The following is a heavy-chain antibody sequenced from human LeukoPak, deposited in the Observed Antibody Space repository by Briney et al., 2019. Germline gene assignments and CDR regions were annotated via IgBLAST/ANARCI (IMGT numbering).Heavy chain of an antibody. CDR1: GFTFSDYY. CDR3: ARDLDPDDYGGYDY. V-gene: IGHV3-11*01. CDR2: ISGGGGTI. J-gene: IGHJ4*02. Sequence: GGSLRLSCSASGFTFSDYYMSWIRQAPGKGLEWISYISGGGGTISYADSVKGRFTISRDNAKNSLYLQMNNLRAEDTAVYYCARDLDPDDYGGYDYWGQGTLVTVSS. D-gene: IGHD4-23*01.